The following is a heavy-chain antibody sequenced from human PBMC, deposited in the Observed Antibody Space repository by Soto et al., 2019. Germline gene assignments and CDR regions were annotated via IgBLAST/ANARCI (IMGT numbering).Heavy chain of an antibody. CDR3: ARDDYSNYPPYYYGMDV. J-gene: IGHJ6*02. Sequence: GGSVRLSCAASGFTFSDYYMSWIRQAPGKGLEWVSYISSSSSYTNYADSVKGRFTISRDNAKNSLYLQMNSLRAEDTAVYYCARDDYSNYPPYYYGMDVWGQGTTVTVSS. CDR1: GFTFSDYY. CDR2: ISSSSSYT. V-gene: IGHV3-11*06. D-gene: IGHD4-4*01.